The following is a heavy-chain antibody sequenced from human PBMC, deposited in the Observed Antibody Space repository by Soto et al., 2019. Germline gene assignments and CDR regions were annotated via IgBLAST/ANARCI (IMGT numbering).Heavy chain of an antibody. CDR3: AREGYDSSGYYVRWFDS. V-gene: IGHV1-69*08. CDR2: IIPNLGIA. D-gene: IGHD3-22*01. Sequence: QVQLVQSGAEVKKPGSSVKVSCKASGGTFSSYTISWVRQAPGQGLEWMGRIIPNLGIANYAQKFQGRVTITADNSTSTAYMELSSLRSEDTAVYYCAREGYDSSGYYVRWFDSWGQGTLVTVSS. J-gene: IGHJ5*01. CDR1: GGTFSSYT.